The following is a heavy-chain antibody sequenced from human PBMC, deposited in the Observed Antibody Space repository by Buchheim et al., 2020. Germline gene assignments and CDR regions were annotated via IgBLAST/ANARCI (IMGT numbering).Heavy chain of an antibody. J-gene: IGHJ4*02. CDR2: IKQDGSEK. Sequence: EVQLVESGGGLVQPGGSLRLSCVGSGFTFSSYWMSWVRLAPGKGLEWVANIKQDGSEKYFVDSVKGRFTISRDNAEHSLYLQMNSLRAEDTAVYYCTRDADDHGDSFDYWGQGAL. CDR3: TRDADDHGDSFDY. D-gene: IGHD4-17*01. CDR1: GFTFSSYW. V-gene: IGHV3-7*01.